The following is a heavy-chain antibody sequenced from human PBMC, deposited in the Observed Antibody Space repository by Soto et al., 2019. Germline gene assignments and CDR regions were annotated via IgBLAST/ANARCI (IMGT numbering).Heavy chain of an antibody. J-gene: IGHJ4*02. D-gene: IGHD2-15*01. V-gene: IGHV1-3*01. Sequence: QVQLVQSGAEVKKPGASVKVSCKASGYTFTSYAMHWVRQAPVQRLEWMGWINAGNGNTKYSQKFQGRVPITRATSESTDYMELSSLRSEDTAVYYCASPYCSGCSCYPDYTAMVHWGQGTLVTVSS. CDR2: INAGNGNT. CDR1: GYTFTSYA. CDR3: ASPYCSGCSCYPDYTAMVH.